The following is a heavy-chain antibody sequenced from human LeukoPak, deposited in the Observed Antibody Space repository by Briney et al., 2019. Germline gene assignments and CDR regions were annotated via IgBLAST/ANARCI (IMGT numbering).Heavy chain of an antibody. V-gene: IGHV3-21*04. CDR2: ISSSGSQI. D-gene: IGHD4-23*01. J-gene: IGHJ4*02. CDR3: ARDRPTAVVTPH. CDR1: GFTFNSYN. Sequence: GGSLRLSCAASGFTFNSYNMNWVRQAPGKGLEWVSSISSSGSQIYYADSVKGRFTISRDNAKNSLYLQMNSLRAEDTAVYYCARDRPTAVVTPHWGQGTLVTVSS.